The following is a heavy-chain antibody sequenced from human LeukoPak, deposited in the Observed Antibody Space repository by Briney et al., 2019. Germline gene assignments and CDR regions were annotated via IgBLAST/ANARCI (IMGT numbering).Heavy chain of an antibody. J-gene: IGHJ1*01. Sequence: GASVKVSCKASGYTFTSYEMNWVRQAPGQGLEWMGWINTNTGNPTYAQGFTGRFVFSLDTSVSTAYLRISSLKAEDTAVYYCARGPSRGFPEHWGQGTLVTVSS. D-gene: IGHD3-10*01. V-gene: IGHV7-4-1*02. CDR3: ARGPSRGFPEH. CDR2: INTNTGNP. CDR1: GYTFTSYE.